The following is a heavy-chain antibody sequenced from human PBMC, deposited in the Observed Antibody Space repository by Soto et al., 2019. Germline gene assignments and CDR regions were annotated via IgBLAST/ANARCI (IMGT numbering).Heavy chain of an antibody. Sequence: DVQLLESGGGLVQPGGSLRLSCAASGFTFSTYAMSWVRQAPGEGLEWVSGIGGGTGATYNADSVKGRFIISRDNSENTLYLQMNMVNVDDTVVYCCAKDAMSTVSRRGQYFDSWGRGSLVTVS. CDR2: IGGGTGAT. V-gene: IGHV3-23*01. J-gene: IGHJ4*02. CDR1: GFTFSTYA. CDR3: AKDAMSTVSRRGQYFDS. D-gene: IGHD4-17*01.